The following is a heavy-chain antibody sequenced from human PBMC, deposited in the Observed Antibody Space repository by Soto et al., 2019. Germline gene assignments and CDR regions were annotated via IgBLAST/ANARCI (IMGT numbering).Heavy chain of an antibody. V-gene: IGHV3-23*01. CDR1: GFTFSSYA. CDR2: ISGSGGST. Sequence: EVQLLESGGGLVQPGGSLRLSCAASGFTFSSYAMSWVRQAPGKGLEWVSAISGSGGSTYYADSVKGRFTISRDNSKNTLYLQMNSLRAEDTAVYYCEKGIRWFGEFDYWGQGTLVTVSS. D-gene: IGHD3-10*01. CDR3: EKGIRWFGEFDY. J-gene: IGHJ4*02.